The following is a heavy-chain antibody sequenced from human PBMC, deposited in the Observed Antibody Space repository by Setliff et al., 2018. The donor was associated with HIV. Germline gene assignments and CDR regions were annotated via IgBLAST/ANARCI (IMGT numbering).Heavy chain of an antibody. D-gene: IGHD4-17*01. CDR2: IYVTGST. CDR1: GDSIRGSGDY. Sequence: SETLSLTCSVSGDSIRGSGDYWSWVRQPAGKRPEWIGHIYVTGSTAYKPYLRGRATISLDTSKNQFSLKLTSVTAADTAVYFCARLSTGDLRLFEYWGHGALVTVTS. CDR3: ARLSTGDLRLFEY. V-gene: IGHV4-61*09. J-gene: IGHJ4*01.